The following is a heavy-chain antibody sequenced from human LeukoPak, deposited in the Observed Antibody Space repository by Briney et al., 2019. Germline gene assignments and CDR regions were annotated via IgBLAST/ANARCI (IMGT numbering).Heavy chain of an antibody. Sequence: PGGSLRLSCSASGFTFSSYAMSWVRQAPGKGLEWVSAISGSGGSTYYADSVKGRFTISRDNSKNTLYLQMNSLRAEDTAVYYCARDKNPGIAADWGQGTLVTVSS. CDR3: ARDKNPGIAAD. CDR1: GFTFSSYA. CDR2: ISGSGGST. D-gene: IGHD6-13*01. V-gene: IGHV3-23*01. J-gene: IGHJ4*02.